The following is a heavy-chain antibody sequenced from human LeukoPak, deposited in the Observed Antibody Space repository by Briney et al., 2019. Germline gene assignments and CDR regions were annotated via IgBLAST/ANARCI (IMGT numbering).Heavy chain of an antibody. CDR1: GFTFSNYW. V-gene: IGHV3-7*01. Sequence: GGSLRLSCAASGFTFSNYWMSWVRQAPGKGLEWVANIRQDGSEKSYVDSVKGRFTISRDNAKNLLYLQMNSLRAEDTAVYYCARYCSMRCPEYYFDHWGQGTLVTVSS. CDR3: ARYCSMRCPEYYFDH. D-gene: IGHD2-2*01. J-gene: IGHJ4*02. CDR2: IRQDGSEK.